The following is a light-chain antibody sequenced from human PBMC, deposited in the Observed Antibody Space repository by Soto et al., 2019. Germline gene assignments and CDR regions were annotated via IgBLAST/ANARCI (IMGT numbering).Light chain of an antibody. Sequence: DIQMTQSPSSLSVSVGDRVTITCRASQSISSYLNWYQQKPGKAPKLLIYASSNLQSGVPSRFSGSGSGTDFTLTISSLQPEDFATYYCQQSYSTRYTFGQRTKLEIK. CDR2: ASS. V-gene: IGKV1-39*01. J-gene: IGKJ2*01. CDR1: QSISSY. CDR3: QQSYSTRYT.